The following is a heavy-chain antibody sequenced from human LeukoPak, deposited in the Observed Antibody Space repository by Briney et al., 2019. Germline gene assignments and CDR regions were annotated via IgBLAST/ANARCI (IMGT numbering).Heavy chain of an antibody. CDR2: INPNSGGT. J-gene: IGHJ4*02. D-gene: IGHD3-3*02. V-gene: IGHV1-2*02. Sequence: ASVKVSCKASGYTFTGYYMHWVRQAPGQGLEWMGWINPNSGGTNYAQKFQGRVTMTRDTSISTAYMELSRLRSDDTAVYYCARVLGSVTVFDYWGQGTLVTVSS. CDR1: GYTFTGYY. CDR3: ARVLGSVTVFDY.